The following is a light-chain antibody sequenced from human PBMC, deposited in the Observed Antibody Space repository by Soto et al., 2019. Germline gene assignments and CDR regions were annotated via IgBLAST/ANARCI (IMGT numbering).Light chain of an antibody. CDR3: QSYDSSLSAFYV. V-gene: IGLV1-40*01. CDR2: GNS. J-gene: IGLJ1*01. CDR1: SSNIGAGYD. Sequence: QSALTQPPSVSGAPGQRVTISCTGSSSNIGAGYDVHWYQQLPGTAPKLLIYGNSNRPSGVPDRFSGSKSGTSASLAITGXXAEDEADYYCQSYDSSLSAFYVFGTGTKVTV.